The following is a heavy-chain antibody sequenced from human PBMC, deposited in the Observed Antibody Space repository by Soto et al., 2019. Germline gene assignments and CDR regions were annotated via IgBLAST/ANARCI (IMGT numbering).Heavy chain of an antibody. J-gene: IGHJ4*02. D-gene: IGHD4-17*01. CDR3: ARGPLTTVLTPDFDD. Sequence: PXETLSLQFAVYCGSFSGYYWSWIRQPPGKGLDWIGEINHSGSTNYNPSLKSRVTISVDTSKNQFSLKLSSVTAADTAVYYCARGPLTTVLTPDFDDWGQGTLVTVSS. V-gene: IGHV4-34*01. CDR1: CGSFSGYY. CDR2: INHSGST.